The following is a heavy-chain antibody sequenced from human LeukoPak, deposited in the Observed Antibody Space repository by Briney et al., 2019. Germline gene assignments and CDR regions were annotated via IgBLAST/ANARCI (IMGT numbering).Heavy chain of an antibody. V-gene: IGHV3-11*05. Sequence: PGGSLRLSCAASGFTFSDSYMYWIRQAPGKGLEWVSYISSSGRYTNYADSVKGRFTISRDNAKNSLYLQMNSLRAEDTAVYYCAGALTGAHGMDVWGQGTTVTVSS. CDR1: GFTFSDSY. J-gene: IGHJ6*02. CDR3: AGALTGAHGMDV. D-gene: IGHD1-14*01. CDR2: ISSSGRYT.